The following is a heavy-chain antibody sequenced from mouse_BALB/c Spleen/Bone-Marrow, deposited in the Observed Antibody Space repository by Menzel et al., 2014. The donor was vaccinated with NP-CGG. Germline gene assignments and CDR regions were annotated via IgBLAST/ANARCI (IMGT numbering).Heavy chain of an antibody. J-gene: IGHJ2*01. CDR1: GYTFTDYE. V-gene: IGHV1-15*01. D-gene: IGHD2-14*01. CDR2: IDPETTGT. Sequence: VQLQQSGAELVRPGASVTLSCEASGYTFTDYEMHWVKQTPVHGLEWIGAIDPETTGTACNQKFKGKATLIADKSSSTAYMELRSLTSEDSAVYYCTRREAYYRYDGDFDYWGQGTTLTVSS. CDR3: TRREAYYRYDGDFDY.